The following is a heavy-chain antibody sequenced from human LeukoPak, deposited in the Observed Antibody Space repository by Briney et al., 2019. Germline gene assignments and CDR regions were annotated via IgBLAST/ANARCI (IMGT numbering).Heavy chain of an antibody. CDR1: GYTFTVYY. CDR2: INPNSGGT. J-gene: IGHJ3*02. CDR3: ARDGTFDI. D-gene: IGHD2-15*01. Sequence: GASVTVSFKASGYTFTVYYMHWVRQAPGQGLEWMGWINPNSGGTNYAQKFQGRVSMTRDTAISTAYMELSRLRSDDTAIYYCARDGTFDIWGLGTMVTVSS. V-gene: IGHV1-2*02.